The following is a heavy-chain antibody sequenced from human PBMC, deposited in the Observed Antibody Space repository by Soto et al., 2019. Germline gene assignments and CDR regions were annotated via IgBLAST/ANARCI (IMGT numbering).Heavy chain of an antibody. CDR1: GFTFANHW. Sequence: GGSLRVSCAVSGFTFANHWMHWVRQAPGKGLEWVSRMNSDGSTTDYADSVKGRFTVSRDNAKNTLYLQMNSLRAEDTAVYYCATAEVDYWGPGTLVTVSS. CDR3: ATAEVDY. V-gene: IGHV3-74*01. J-gene: IGHJ4*02. CDR2: MNSDGSTT.